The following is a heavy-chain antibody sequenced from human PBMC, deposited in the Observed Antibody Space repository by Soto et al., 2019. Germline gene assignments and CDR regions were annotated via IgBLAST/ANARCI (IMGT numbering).Heavy chain of an antibody. CDR3: VRDRSGSYLEGFDY. V-gene: IGHV3-23*01. Sequence: VQLLESGGGFVQPGESLKLSCVASGFSFGNSPMSWVRQAPGRGLEWVSAITEAGGGIYYATSVKGRFVVSRDNSKNTLFLEMKSLRSEDTAVYSCVRDRSGSYLEGFDYWGQGTLVTVSS. J-gene: IGHJ4*02. CDR2: ITEAGGGI. CDR1: GFSFGNSP. D-gene: IGHD1-26*01.